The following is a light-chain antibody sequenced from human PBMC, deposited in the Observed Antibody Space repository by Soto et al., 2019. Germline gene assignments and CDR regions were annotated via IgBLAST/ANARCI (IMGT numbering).Light chain of an antibody. J-gene: IGKJ2*01. CDR1: QSVSSY. Sequence: EIVLTQSPATLSLSPGERATLSCRASQSVSSYLAWYQQKPGQAPRLLIYDASNRATGIPARFSGSGSGTDFTLIISSLQHDDVAVYYCQQHSNWPPYTFGQGTKLEIK. CDR2: DAS. V-gene: IGKV3-11*01. CDR3: QQHSNWPPYT.